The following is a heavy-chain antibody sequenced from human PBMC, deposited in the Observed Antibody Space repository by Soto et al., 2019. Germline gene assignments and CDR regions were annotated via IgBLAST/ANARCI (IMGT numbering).Heavy chain of an antibody. CDR3: AGSGSYRDIDY. CDR2: IHHSGST. D-gene: IGHD3-10*01. J-gene: IGHJ4*02. Sequence: PSETLSLTCAVSGGSISSRNWWSWVRQPPGKGLEWIGEIHHSGSTNPNPSLKSRVTTSVDKSKNQFSLKLTSATAADTAVYYCAGSGSYRDIDYWGQGTLVTVSS. CDR1: GGSISSRNW. V-gene: IGHV4-4*02.